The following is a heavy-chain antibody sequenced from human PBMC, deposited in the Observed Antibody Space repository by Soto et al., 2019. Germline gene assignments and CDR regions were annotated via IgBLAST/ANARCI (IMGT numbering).Heavy chain of an antibody. V-gene: IGHV3-23*01. CDR3: GKDLEQRTDY. CDR1: GFTFSSYA. J-gene: IGHJ4*02. Sequence: EVQLLESGGGLTQPGGSLRLSCAASGFTFSSYAMSWVRQGPGKGLEWLSAITGDGGGTYYADSVKGRFTISRDNSKNTLYLQMNSLRDEDTAVYYCGKDLEQRTDYWGQGTLVTVSS. CDR2: ITGDGGGT. D-gene: IGHD3-3*01.